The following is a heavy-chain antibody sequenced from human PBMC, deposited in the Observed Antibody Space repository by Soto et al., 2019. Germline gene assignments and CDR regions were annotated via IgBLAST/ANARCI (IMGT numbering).Heavy chain of an antibody. Sequence: QVQLVQSGAEVKKPGSSVKVSCKASGGTFSSYAISWVRQAPGQGLEWMGGIIPIFGTANYAQKFQGRVTITADKSTSTAYMELSSMRSEDTAVYYCAGTLTIFVVVITYYYYGIDVWGQGTTVTVSS. CDR1: GGTFSSYA. CDR3: AGTLTIFVVVITYYYYGIDV. CDR2: IIPIFGTA. D-gene: IGHD3-3*01. V-gene: IGHV1-69*06. J-gene: IGHJ6*02.